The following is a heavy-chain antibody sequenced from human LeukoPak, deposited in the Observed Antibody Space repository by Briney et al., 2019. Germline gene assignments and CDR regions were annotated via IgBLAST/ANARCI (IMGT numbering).Heavy chain of an antibody. V-gene: IGHV1-18*01. Sequence: GASVKVSCQASGYSFSDYGITWVRQAPGQGLEWMGWISGYNGNRKLAQKFQGRVTIATDTSRNTAYMELGGLTSDDTAVYYCARVRTIFGVEPEQNHFDQWGQGTLVTVSS. CDR1: GYSFSDYG. D-gene: IGHD3-3*01. CDR3: ARVRTIFGVEPEQNHFDQ. J-gene: IGHJ4*02. CDR2: ISGYNGNR.